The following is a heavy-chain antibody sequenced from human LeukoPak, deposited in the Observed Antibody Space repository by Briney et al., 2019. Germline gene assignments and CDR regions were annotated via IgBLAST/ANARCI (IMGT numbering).Heavy chain of an antibody. CDR3: ARGIVHNWFDP. J-gene: IGHJ5*02. CDR2: MNPNSGNT. V-gene: IGHV1-8*01. D-gene: IGHD3-16*02. Sequence: GASVRVSCKASGYTFTSYDINWVRQATGQGLERMGWMNPNSGNTGYAQKFQGRVTMTRNTSISTAYMELSSLRSEDTAVYYCARGIVHNWFDPWGQGTLVTVSS. CDR1: GYTFTSYD.